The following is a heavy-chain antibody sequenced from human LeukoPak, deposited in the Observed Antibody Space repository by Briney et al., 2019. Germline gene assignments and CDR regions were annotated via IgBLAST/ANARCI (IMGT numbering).Heavy chain of an antibody. CDR1: GYTFTSYY. Sequence: ASVKVSCEASGYTFTSYYMHWVRQAPGQGLEWMGWINPNSGGTNYAQKFQGRVTMTRDTSISTAYMELSRLRSDDTAVYYCAREEVVTPNWFDPWGQGTLVTVSS. CDR3: AREEVVTPNWFDP. D-gene: IGHD4-23*01. CDR2: INPNSGGT. J-gene: IGHJ5*02. V-gene: IGHV1-2*02.